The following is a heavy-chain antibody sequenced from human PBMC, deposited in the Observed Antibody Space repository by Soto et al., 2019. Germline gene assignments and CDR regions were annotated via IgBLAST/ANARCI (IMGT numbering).Heavy chain of an antibody. CDR1: GGSISSGGYY. CDR3: ARVCGGDCHNVMDV. V-gene: IGHV4-31*03. D-gene: IGHD2-21*02. CDR2: IYYSGST. J-gene: IGHJ6*02. Sequence: QVQLQESGPGLVKPSQTLSLTCTVPGGSISSGGYYWSWIRQHPGRGLEWIGYIYYSGSTYYNPSLKSRVTISVDTSKNQFSLKLSSVTAADTAVYYCARVCGGDCHNVMDVWGQGTTVTVSS.